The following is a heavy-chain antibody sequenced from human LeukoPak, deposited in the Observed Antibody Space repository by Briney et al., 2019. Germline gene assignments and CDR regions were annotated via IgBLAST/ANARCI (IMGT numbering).Heavy chain of an antibody. V-gene: IGHV3-74*01. CDR1: GFTFSSYA. J-gene: IGHJ4*02. CDR2: INSDGSST. D-gene: IGHD3-10*01. Sequence: GGSLRLSCAASGFTFSSYAMSWVRQAPGKGLVWVSRINSDGSSTTYADSVRGRFTISRDNAKNTLYLQMNSLRAEDTAVYFCAPGAVYWGQGTLVTVSS. CDR3: APGAVY.